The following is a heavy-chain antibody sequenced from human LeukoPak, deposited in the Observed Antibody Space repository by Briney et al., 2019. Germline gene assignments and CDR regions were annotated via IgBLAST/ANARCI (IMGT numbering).Heavy chain of an antibody. CDR2: ISYDGSNK. CDR1: GFTFSSNA. D-gene: IGHD6-19*01. Sequence: GGSLRLSCAASGFTFSSNAMHWVRQAPGKGLEWVAVISYDGSNKCYADSVKGRFTISRDNSKNTLYLQMNSLRAEDTAVYYCARGIAVAGNPFDYWGQGTLVTVSS. CDR3: ARGIAVAGNPFDY. J-gene: IGHJ4*02. V-gene: IGHV3-30*04.